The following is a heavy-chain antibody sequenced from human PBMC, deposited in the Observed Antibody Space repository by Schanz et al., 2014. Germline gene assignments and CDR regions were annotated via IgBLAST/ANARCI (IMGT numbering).Heavy chain of an antibody. J-gene: IGHJ4*02. CDR1: GFTFSSSW. Sequence: EVHLVESGGGLVQPGGSLRLSCAASGFTFSSSWMHWVRQAPGKGLVWVSRTSHDGSFTTFADSVKGRFTISRDNARNTLYLQMTSLRAEDTAVYYCTRDTDYQFDYWGQGTLVTVSS. D-gene: IGHD2-2*01. CDR2: TSHDGSFT. V-gene: IGHV3-74*01. CDR3: TRDTDYQFDY.